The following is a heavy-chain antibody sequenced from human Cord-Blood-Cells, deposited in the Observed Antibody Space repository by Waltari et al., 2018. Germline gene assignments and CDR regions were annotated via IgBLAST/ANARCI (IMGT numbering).Heavy chain of an antibody. D-gene: IGHD6-13*01. CDR1: GFTFSSYE. CDR3: ARGGDVAAAGTDDAFDI. V-gene: IGHV3-48*03. Sequence: EVQLVESGGGLVQPGGSLRLSCAASGFTFSSYEMNWVRQAPGKGLEWVSYISISGSTIYYADSVKGRFTISRDNAKNSLYLQMNSLRAEDTAVYYCARGGDVAAAGTDDAFDIWGQGTMVTDSS. J-gene: IGHJ3*02. CDR2: ISISGSTI.